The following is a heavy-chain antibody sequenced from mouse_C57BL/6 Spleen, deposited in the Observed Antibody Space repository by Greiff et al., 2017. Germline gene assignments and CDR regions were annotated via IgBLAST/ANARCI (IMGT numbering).Heavy chain of an antibody. Sequence: EVQLVESGGGLVKPGGSLKLSCAASGFTFSSYAMSWVRQTPEKRLEWVATISDGGSYTYYPDNVKGRFTISRDNAKNNLYLQMSHLKSEDTAMYYCARDWGHYYGSSPYWYFDVWGTGTTVTVSS. D-gene: IGHD1-1*01. V-gene: IGHV5-4*01. CDR1: GFTFSSYA. J-gene: IGHJ1*03. CDR2: ISDGGSYT. CDR3: ARDWGHYYGSSPYWYFDV.